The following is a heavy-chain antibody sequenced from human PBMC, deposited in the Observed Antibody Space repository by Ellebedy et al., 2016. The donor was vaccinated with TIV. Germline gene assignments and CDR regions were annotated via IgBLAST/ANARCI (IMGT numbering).Heavy chain of an antibody. Sequence: GESLKISCAASGFTFSSYGMHWVRQAPGKGLEWVAFIRYDGSNKYYADSVKGRFTISRDNSKNTLYLQMNSLRAEDTAVYYCAWSRMATTLFDYWGQGTLVTVSS. CDR3: AWSRMATTLFDY. J-gene: IGHJ4*02. CDR2: IRYDGSNK. D-gene: IGHD5-24*01. CDR1: GFTFSSYG. V-gene: IGHV3-30*02.